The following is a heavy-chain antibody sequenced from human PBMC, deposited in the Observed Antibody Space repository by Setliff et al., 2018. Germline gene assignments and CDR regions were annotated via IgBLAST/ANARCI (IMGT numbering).Heavy chain of an antibody. CDR1: GFTFSNYG. V-gene: IGHV3-33*01. J-gene: IGHJ6*01. Sequence: PGGSLRLSCVASGFTFSNYGIHWVRQAPGKGLEWVALIWNDGSNKFYGDSVRGRFTISRDNSKSTLYLQMDSLRAEDAAIYYCARNWVTAQHYYYGMDVWG. CDR3: ARNWVTAQHYYYGMDV. CDR2: IWNDGSNK. D-gene: IGHD2-21*02.